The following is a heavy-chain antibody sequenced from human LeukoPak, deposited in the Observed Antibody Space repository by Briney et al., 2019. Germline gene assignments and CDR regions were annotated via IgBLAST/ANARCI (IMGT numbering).Heavy chain of an antibody. CDR1: GFTVSGNY. Sequence: PGGSLRLSCAASGFTVSGNYMSWVGQAPGRRLQWVSVIYSGGGTYYADSVKGRFTISRDNSKNTLYLQMNGLRAEDTAVYYCARSAVTGPGWIDSWGQGTLVTVSS. CDR3: ARSAVTGPGWIDS. D-gene: IGHD6-19*01. CDR2: IYSGGGT. J-gene: IGHJ5*01. V-gene: IGHV3-53*01.